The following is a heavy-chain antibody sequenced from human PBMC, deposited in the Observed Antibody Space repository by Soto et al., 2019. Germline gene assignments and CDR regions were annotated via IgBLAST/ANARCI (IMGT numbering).Heavy chain of an antibody. CDR3: AKVGIAAADPTGWFDP. CDR2: ISYDGSNK. CDR1: GFTFSSYG. D-gene: IGHD6-13*01. J-gene: IGHJ5*02. Sequence: QVQLVESGGGVVQPGRSLRLSCAASGFTFSSYGMHWVRQAPGKGLEWVAVISYDGSNKYYADSVKGRFTISRDNSKNTLYLQMNSLRAEDTAVYYCAKVGIAAADPTGWFDPWGQGTLVTVSS. V-gene: IGHV3-30*18.